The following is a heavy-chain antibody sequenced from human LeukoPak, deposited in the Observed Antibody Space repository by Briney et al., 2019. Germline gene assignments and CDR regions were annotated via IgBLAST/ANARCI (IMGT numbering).Heavy chain of an antibody. CDR3: ARGDYGDYGYYYYGMDV. CDR1: GFTFSSYE. Sequence: QPGGSLRLSCAASGFTFSSYEMNWVRQAPGKGLEWVSYISSSSSTIYYADSVKGRFTISRDNAKNSLYLQMNSLRDEDTAVYYCARGDYGDYGYYYYGMDVWGQGTTVTVSS. CDR2: ISSSSSTI. D-gene: IGHD4-17*01. V-gene: IGHV3-48*03. J-gene: IGHJ6*02.